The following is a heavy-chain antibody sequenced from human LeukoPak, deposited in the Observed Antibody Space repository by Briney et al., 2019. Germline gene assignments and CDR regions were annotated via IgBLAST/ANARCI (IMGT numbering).Heavy chain of an antibody. CDR3: ASSSSSWYRADY. V-gene: IGHV4-30-2*01. Sequence: PSQTLSLTCAVSGGSISSGGYSWSWIRQPPGTGLEWIGYIYHSGSTYYNPSLKSRVTISVDRSKNQFSLKLSSVTAADTAVYYCASSSSSWYRADYWGQGTLVTVSS. CDR2: IYHSGST. J-gene: IGHJ4*02. CDR1: GGSISSGGYS. D-gene: IGHD6-13*01.